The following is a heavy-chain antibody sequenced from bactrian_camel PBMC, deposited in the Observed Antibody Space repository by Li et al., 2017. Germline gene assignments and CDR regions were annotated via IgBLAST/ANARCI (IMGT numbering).Heavy chain of an antibody. Sequence: VQLVESGGGLVQPGGSLRLSCAASGFTFSSYDMSWVRQAPGKGLEWVSAINSGGGSTHYADSVKGRFTISRDNANNTLSLHMNSLKPEDTAMYYCVRHKYADLDWFRLRVSSVSDWGQGTQVTVS. V-gene: IGHV3S40*01. CDR1: GFTFSSYD. CDR2: INSGGGST. D-gene: IGHD1*01. J-gene: IGHJ4*01. CDR3: VRHKYADLDWFRLRVSSVSD.